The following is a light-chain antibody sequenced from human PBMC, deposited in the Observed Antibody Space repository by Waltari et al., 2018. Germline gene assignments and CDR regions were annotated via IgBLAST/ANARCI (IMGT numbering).Light chain of an antibody. V-gene: IGLV4-69*01. CDR2: VKSDGSH. Sequence: QLVLTQSPSASASLGASVKLTCPLSSGHSTTIIACLQQQPEKGPRFLMTVKSDGSHNKGVGIPDRFAGSSSGAERYLTISSLQSEDEADYYCQTGGHGTWVFGGGTRLTVL. J-gene: IGLJ3*02. CDR3: QTGGHGTWV. CDR1: SGHSTTI.